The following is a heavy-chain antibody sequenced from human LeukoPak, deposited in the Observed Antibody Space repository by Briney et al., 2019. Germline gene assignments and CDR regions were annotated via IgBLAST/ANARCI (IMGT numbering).Heavy chain of an antibody. Sequence: SETLSLTCTVSGGSISSYYWSWIRQPPGKGLEWIGYIYYSGSTNYNPSLKSRATISVDTSKNQFSLKLSSVTAADTAVYYCAGPVLGIGAFDIWGQGTMVTVSS. CDR2: IYYSGST. V-gene: IGHV4-59*08. J-gene: IGHJ3*02. D-gene: IGHD6-13*01. CDR1: GGSISSYY. CDR3: AGPVLGIGAFDI.